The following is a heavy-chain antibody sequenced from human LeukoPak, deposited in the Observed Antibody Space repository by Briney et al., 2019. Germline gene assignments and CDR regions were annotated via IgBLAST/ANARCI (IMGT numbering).Heavy chain of an antibody. CDR1: GGSISSYY. D-gene: IGHD3-16*01. CDR3: ARHHGGYFDY. J-gene: IGHJ4*02. CDR2: IYYSGST. Sequence: SETLSLTCTVSGGSISSYYWSWIRQPPGKGLEWIGYIYYSGSTNYNPSLKSRVTISVDTSKNQFSLKLSSVTAADTAAYYCARHHGGYFDYWGQGTLVTVSS. V-gene: IGHV4-59*08.